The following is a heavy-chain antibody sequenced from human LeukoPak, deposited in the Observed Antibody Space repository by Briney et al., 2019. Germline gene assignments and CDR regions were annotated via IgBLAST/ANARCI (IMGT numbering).Heavy chain of an antibody. CDR3: ARAGIAVAGTRTYYYGMDV. V-gene: IGHV1-69*13. CDR2: IIPIFGTA. J-gene: IGHJ6*02. Sequence: SVKVSCKASGGTFSSYAISWVRQTPGQGLEWMGGIIPIFGTANYAQKFQGRVTITADESTSTAYMELSSLRSEDTAVYYCARAGIAVAGTRTYYYGMDVWGQGTTVTVSS. D-gene: IGHD6-19*01. CDR1: GGTFSSYA.